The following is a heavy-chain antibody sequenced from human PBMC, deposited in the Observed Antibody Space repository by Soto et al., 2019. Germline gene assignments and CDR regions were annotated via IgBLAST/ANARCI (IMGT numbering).Heavy chain of an antibody. CDR3: TRDPPGTGIDY. CDR2: INPDGSST. Sequence: EVQLVESGGGLVQPGGSLRLSCAVSGFTFSSYWMHWVRQAPGKGLVWVSRINPDGSSTSYADSVKGRFTISRDNARNTLYLQMISLRDEDTAVYYCTRDPPGTGIDYWGQGTLVTVSS. J-gene: IGHJ4*02. V-gene: IGHV3-74*01. D-gene: IGHD1-1*01. CDR1: GFTFSSYW.